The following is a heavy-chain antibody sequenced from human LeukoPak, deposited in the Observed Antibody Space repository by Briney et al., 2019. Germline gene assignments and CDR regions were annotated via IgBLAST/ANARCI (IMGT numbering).Heavy chain of an antibody. CDR2: TYYRSKWFN. CDR3: ASSLSGWLDY. CDR1: GDSVSSKSVT. Sequence: SQTLSLTCAISGDSVSSKSVTWNWIRQPPSRGLEWLGRTYYRSKWFNDYALSVKSRITINPDTSKNQFSLQLNSVTPEDTSVYYCASSLSGWLDYWGQGIQVTVSS. J-gene: IGHJ4*02. D-gene: IGHD6-19*01. V-gene: IGHV6-1*01.